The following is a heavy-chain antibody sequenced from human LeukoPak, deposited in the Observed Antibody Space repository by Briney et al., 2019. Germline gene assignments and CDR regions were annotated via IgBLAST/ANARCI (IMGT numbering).Heavy chain of an antibody. CDR2: IYTSGST. CDR1: GGSISSSSYY. D-gene: IGHD3-10*01. Sequence: SETLSLTCTVSGGSISSSSYYWSWIRQPAGKGLEWIGRIYTSGSTNYNPSLKSRVTISVDTSKNQFSLKLSSVTAADTAVYYCARGGRGAINYWGQGTLVTVSS. V-gene: IGHV4-61*02. J-gene: IGHJ4*02. CDR3: ARGGRGAINY.